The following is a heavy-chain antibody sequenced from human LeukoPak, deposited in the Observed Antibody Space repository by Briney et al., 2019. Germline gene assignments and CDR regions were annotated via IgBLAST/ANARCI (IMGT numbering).Heavy chain of an antibody. CDR3: TNVYNSGWYFDY. CDR2: IDPNNGGT. Sequence: ASVKVSCKASGYSFINYGITWVRQAPGQGLEWMGWIDPNNGGTAYAQKFQGRVTMTRDTSISTVYMELSRLRSDDTAVYYCTNVYNSGWYFDYWGQGTLVTVSS. D-gene: IGHD6-19*01. J-gene: IGHJ4*02. V-gene: IGHV1-2*02. CDR1: GYSFINYG.